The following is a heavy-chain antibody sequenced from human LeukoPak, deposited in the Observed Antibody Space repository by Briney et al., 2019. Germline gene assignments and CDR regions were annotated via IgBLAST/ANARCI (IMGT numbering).Heavy chain of an antibody. V-gene: IGHV4-4*02. CDR3: ARVFELGMNAVDI. Sequence: SQTLSLTCAISGGSISNRNWWSWVRQPPGKGLEWIGEIYHTGITKYSPSLKSRVTISVDKSKNQFSLNVTSVTAADTAIYYCARVFELGMNAVDIWGQGTMVTVSS. J-gene: IGHJ3*02. D-gene: IGHD7-27*01. CDR1: GGSISNRNW. CDR2: IYHTGIT.